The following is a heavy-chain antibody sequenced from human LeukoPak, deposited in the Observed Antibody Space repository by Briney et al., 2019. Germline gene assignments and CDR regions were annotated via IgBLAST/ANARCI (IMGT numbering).Heavy chain of an antibody. Sequence: SVKVSCKASGGTFSSYAISWVRQAPGQGLEWMGGIIPIFGTANYAQKFQGRVTITADESTSTAYMELSSLRSEDTAVYYCAREVTRYRSSTSCFNWFDPWGQGTLVTVSS. CDR1: GGTFSSYA. J-gene: IGHJ5*02. V-gene: IGHV1-69*13. CDR3: AREVTRYRSSTSCFNWFDP. D-gene: IGHD2-2*01. CDR2: IIPIFGTA.